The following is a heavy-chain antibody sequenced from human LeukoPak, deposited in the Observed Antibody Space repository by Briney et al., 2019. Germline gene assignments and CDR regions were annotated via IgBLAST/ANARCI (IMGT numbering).Heavy chain of an antibody. CDR1: GGSIRSYY. Sequence: SETLSLTCIVSGGSIRSYYWSWIRQPPGKGLEWIGYIYYSGYTNYSPSLKSRVTISIDTSKNQFSLNLNSLTAADTAVYYCARAMGNYQIFDYWGQGIPVTVSS. CDR3: ARAMGNYQIFDY. CDR2: IYYSGYT. J-gene: IGHJ4*02. D-gene: IGHD3-3*01. V-gene: IGHV4-59*01.